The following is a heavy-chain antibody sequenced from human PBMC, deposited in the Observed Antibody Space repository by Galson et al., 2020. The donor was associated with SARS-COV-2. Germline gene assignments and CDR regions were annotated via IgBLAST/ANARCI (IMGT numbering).Heavy chain of an antibody. Sequence: SVKVSCKASGGTFSSYAISWVRQAPGQGLEWMGGIIPIFGTANYAQKLQGRVTITADESTSTAYMELSSLRSEDTAVYYCARDCGSIAVCEYLDAFDIWGQGTMVTVSS. CDR1: GGTFSSYA. CDR2: IIPIFGTA. CDR3: ARDCGSIAVCEYLDAFDI. D-gene: IGHD6-6*01. V-gene: IGHV1-69*13. J-gene: IGHJ3*02.